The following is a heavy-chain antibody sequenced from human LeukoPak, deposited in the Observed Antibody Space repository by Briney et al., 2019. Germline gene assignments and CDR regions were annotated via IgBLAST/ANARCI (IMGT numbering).Heavy chain of an antibody. V-gene: IGHV1-69*04. CDR2: IIPIRAIA. CDR1: GGTFSNYA. Sequence: APVKVSCKASGGTFSNYAISWVRQAPGQGLEWMGRIIPIRAIANYAQKFQGRVTITAVKSTSTVYMELSSLRSEDTAVYYCARGEYYGSGSYYNGAFDSWGQGTMVTVSS. D-gene: IGHD3-10*01. J-gene: IGHJ3*02. CDR3: ARGEYYGSGSYYNGAFDS.